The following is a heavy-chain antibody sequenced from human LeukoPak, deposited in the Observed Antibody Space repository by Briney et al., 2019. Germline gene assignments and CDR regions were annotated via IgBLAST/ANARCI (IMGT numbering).Heavy chain of an antibody. V-gene: IGHV4-30-2*01. CDR3: ARRMDCGGDCPIWDDAFDI. J-gene: IGHJ3*02. D-gene: IGHD2-21*01. CDR2: IYHSGST. CDR1: GGSISSGGYY. Sequence: SQTLSLTCTVSGGSISSGGYYWSWIRQPPGKGLEWIGYIYHSGSTYYNPSLKSRVTISVDRSKNQFSLKLNSVTAADTAVYYCARRMDCGGDCPIWDDAFDIWGQGTMVTVSS.